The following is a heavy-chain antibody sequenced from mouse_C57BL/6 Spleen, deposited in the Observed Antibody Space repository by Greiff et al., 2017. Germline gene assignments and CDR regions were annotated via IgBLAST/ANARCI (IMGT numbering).Heavy chain of an antibody. CDR3: ARGGFDY. CDR1: GFNIKDYY. Sequence: EVQLQQSGAELVKPGASVKLSCTASGFNIKDYYMHWVKQRTEQGLEWIGRIDPEDGETQYAPKFQGKATITADTSSNTAYLQLSSLTSEDTAVYYCARGGFDYWGQGTTLTVSS. CDR2: IDPEDGET. J-gene: IGHJ2*01. V-gene: IGHV14-2*01.